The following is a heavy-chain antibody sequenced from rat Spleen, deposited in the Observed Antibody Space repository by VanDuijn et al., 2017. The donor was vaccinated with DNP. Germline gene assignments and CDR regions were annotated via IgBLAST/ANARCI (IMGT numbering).Heavy chain of an antibody. Sequence: EVQLVESGGGLVQPGRSLKLSCAASGFTFSDYGMHWIRQAPTGGLKWIASISYDGDSTYYRDSVKGRFTISRDNTKDTQYLQMDSLRSEDTATYYCATGVYGGYEDWFAYWGQGVMVTVSS. CDR1: GFTFSDYG. CDR3: ATGVYGGYEDWFAY. V-gene: IGHV5S13*01. J-gene: IGHJ2*01. CDR2: ISYDGDST. D-gene: IGHD1-11*01.